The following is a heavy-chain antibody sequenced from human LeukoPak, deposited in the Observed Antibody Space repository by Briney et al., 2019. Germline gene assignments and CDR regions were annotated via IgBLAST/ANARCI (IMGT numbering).Heavy chain of an antibody. CDR3: AKEATVTTQYHFYGMDL. V-gene: IGHV3-23*01. J-gene: IGHJ6*02. D-gene: IGHD4-17*01. CDR1: GFIFSSYV. Sequence: GGSLRLSCAASGFIFSSYVVSLGRPAPGEGVEWGSGGCGSGGKTYYADSVKGRFTISRDNSKNTLYLQMNSLRAEDTAVYYCAKEATVTTQYHFYGMDLWGQGTTVTVSS. CDR2: GCGSGGKT.